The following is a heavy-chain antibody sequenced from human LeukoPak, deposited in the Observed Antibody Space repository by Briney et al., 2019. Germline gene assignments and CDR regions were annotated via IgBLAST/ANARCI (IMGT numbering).Heavy chain of an antibody. J-gene: IGHJ4*02. D-gene: IGHD1-26*01. CDR1: GFTFSSYE. Sequence: GGSLRLSCAASGFTFSSYEMNWVRQAPGKGREWVSYISSSGSAIYYADSVKGRFTISRDNAKNSVFLQMTSLRAEDTAVYYCATFSVGATTYFFDYWGQGTLVTVSS. CDR3: ATFSVGATTYFFDY. CDR2: ISSSGSAI. V-gene: IGHV3-48*03.